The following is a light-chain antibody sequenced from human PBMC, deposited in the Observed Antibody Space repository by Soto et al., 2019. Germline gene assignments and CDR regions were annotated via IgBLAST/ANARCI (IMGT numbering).Light chain of an antibody. Sequence: DIQMTQSPSSLSASVGDRVTITCQASQSISSSLNWYQLKPGQAPKLLIYAGSSLQSGVPSSFSGSGSGTDFTLTISSLQLEDFATYYCHQTYNSPFTFGGGTTVEIK. CDR1: QSISSS. V-gene: IGKV1-39*01. CDR3: HQTYNSPFT. J-gene: IGKJ4*01. CDR2: AGS.